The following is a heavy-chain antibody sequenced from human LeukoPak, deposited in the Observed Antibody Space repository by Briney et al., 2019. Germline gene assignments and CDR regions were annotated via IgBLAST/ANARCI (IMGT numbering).Heavy chain of an antibody. J-gene: IGHJ5*02. CDR2: ISYDGSNK. D-gene: IGHD2-15*01. CDR3: ARDRGYDGYCSGGSCPNWFDP. CDR1: GFTFSSYA. Sequence: GGSLRLSCAASGFTFSSYAMHWVRQAPGKGLEWVAVISYDGSNKYYADSVKGRFTISRDNSKNTLYLQMNSLRAEDTAVYYCARDRGYDGYCSGGSCPNWFDPWGQGTLVTVSS. V-gene: IGHV3-30-3*01.